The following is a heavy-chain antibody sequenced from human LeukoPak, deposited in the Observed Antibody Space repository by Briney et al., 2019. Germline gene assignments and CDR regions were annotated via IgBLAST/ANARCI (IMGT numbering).Heavy chain of an antibody. CDR3: ARDFYDFWSGSLINWFDP. J-gene: IGHJ5*02. CDR2: IYTSGST. D-gene: IGHD3-3*01. CDR1: GGSISSGSYY. Sequence: SQTLSLTCIVSGGSISSGSYYWSWIRQPAGKGLEWIGRIYTSGSTNYNPSLKSRVTISVDTSKNQFSLKLSSVTAADTAVYYCARDFYDFWSGSLINWFDPWGQGTLVTVSS. V-gene: IGHV4-61*02.